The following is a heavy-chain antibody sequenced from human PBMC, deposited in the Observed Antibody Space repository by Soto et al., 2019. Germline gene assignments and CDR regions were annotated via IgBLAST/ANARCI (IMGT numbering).Heavy chain of an antibody. Sequence: ASVKVSCKASGYTFTSYDINWVRQATGQGLEWMGWMNPDSGNTGYAQKFQGRVTMTRNISISTAYMELSSLRSEDTAVYYCARGGGIAHGMDVWGQGTTVTVSS. CDR1: GYTFTSYD. J-gene: IGHJ6*02. CDR2: MNPDSGNT. V-gene: IGHV1-8*01. CDR3: ARGGGIAHGMDV. D-gene: IGHD1-20*01.